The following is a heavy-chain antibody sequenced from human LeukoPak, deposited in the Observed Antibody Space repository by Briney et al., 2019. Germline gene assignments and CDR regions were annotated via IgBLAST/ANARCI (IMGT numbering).Heavy chain of an antibody. D-gene: IGHD3-22*01. CDR1: GFTFSSYS. CDR3: ARDRAYYYDSSGYYYFDH. CDR2: ISFSGSPT. Sequence: GGSLRLSCAASGFTFSSYSMSWIRQAPGKGLEWVSYISFSGSPTQYADSVKGRFTISRDNAKNSLYLQMNSLRDEDTAVYYCARDRAYYYDSSGYYYFDHWGQGTLVTVSS. V-gene: IGHV3-48*02. J-gene: IGHJ4*02.